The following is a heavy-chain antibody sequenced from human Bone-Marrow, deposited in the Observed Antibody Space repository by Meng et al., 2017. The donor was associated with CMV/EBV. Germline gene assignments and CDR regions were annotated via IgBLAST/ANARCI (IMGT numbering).Heavy chain of an antibody. CDR1: GFTFSSYS. CDR3: ARDRLSPYDFWSGPPSSGYYYGIDV. V-gene: IGHV3-21*01. CDR2: ISSSSSYI. J-gene: IGHJ6*02. D-gene: IGHD3-3*01. Sequence: GESLKISCAASGFTFSSYSRNWGRQAPGKGLEWVSSISSSSSYIYYANSVKGRFTIPRDNAKNSLYLQRNSLRAEDTAVYYCARDRLSPYDFWSGPPSSGYYYGIDVWGQGTTVTVSS.